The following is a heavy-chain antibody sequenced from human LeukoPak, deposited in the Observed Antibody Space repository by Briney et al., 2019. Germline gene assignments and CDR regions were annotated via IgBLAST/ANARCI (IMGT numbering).Heavy chain of an antibody. D-gene: IGHD2-21*02. CDR2: INADGSST. Sequence: PGGSLTLSCAASGFTFSMSWIHWVRQAPGKGLVWVSHINADGSSTSHADSGKGRFTMARDNAKNPLYLQMDRLRAEDMAVYYCARELGGDRDYWGQGTLVIVSS. CDR1: GFTFSMSW. J-gene: IGHJ4*02. CDR3: ARELGGDRDY. V-gene: IGHV3-74*01.